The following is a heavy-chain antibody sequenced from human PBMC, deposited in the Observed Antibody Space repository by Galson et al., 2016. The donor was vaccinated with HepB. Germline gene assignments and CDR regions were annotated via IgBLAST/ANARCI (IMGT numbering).Heavy chain of an antibody. D-gene: IGHD3-22*01. Sequence: ETLSLTCTVSGDSISSDYWSWNRQPPGKGLEWIGYIYYSGSTNYNPSLKSRVTISVDTSKNQFSLKLNSVTAADTAVYYYARGDYDTRGYTMTFDYWGQGTPVTVFS. J-gene: IGHJ4*02. V-gene: IGHV4-59*01. CDR1: GDSISSDY. CDR3: ARGDYDTRGYTMTFDY. CDR2: IYYSGST.